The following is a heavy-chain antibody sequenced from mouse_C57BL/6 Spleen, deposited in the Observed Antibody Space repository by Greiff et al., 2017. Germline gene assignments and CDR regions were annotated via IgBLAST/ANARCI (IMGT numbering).Heavy chain of an antibody. D-gene: IGHD2-3*01. Sequence: QVQLQQPGAELVRPGSSVKLSCKASGYTFTSYWMHWVKQRPIQGLEWIGNIDPSDSETHYNQKFKDKATLTVDKSSSTAYMQLSSLTSEDSAVYYGARSDGYYWYFDVWGTGTTVTVSS. CDR1: GYTFTSYW. J-gene: IGHJ1*03. CDR2: IDPSDSET. CDR3: ARSDGYYWYFDV. V-gene: IGHV1-52*01.